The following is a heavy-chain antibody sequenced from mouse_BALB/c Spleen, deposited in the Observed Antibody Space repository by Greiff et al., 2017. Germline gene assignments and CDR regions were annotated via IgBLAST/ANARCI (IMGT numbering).Heavy chain of an antibody. CDR2: IWAGGST. Sequence: QVQLKESGPGLVAPSQSLSITCTVSGFSLTSYGVHWVRQPPGKGLEWLGVIWAGGSTNYNSALMSRLSISKDNSKSQVFLKMNSLQTDDTAMYYCARDPMITFAYWGQGTLVTVSA. CDR1: GFSLTSYG. V-gene: IGHV2-9*02. J-gene: IGHJ3*01. D-gene: IGHD2-4*01. CDR3: ARDPMITFAY.